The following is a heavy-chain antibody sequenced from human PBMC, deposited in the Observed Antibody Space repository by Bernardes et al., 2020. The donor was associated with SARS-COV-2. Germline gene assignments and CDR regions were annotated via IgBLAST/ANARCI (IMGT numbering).Heavy chain of an antibody. CDR1: GFSLDTNT. J-gene: IGHJ4*02. D-gene: IGHD7-27*01. CDR3: VKDPNWGSAH. Sequence: SLRLSCGASGFSLDTNTMTWVRQAPGKGLEWISDISGSGSTTFYADSVKGRFTISRDNSKNTLYLQMNRLSVEDTAVYFCVKDPNWGSAHWGQGTQVTVSS. CDR2: ISGSGSTT. V-gene: IGHV3-23*01.